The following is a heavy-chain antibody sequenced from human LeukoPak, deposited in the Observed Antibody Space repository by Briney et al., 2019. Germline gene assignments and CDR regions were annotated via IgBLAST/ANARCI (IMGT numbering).Heavy chain of an antibody. Sequence: SETLSLTCTVSGGSISSYYWSWIRQPAGKGLEWIGRIYTSGSTNYNPSLKSRVTMSVDTSKNQFSLKLSSVTAADTAVYYCARSPVGCSSTSCYYYYYYMDVWGKGTTVIVSS. CDR3: ARSPVGCSSTSCYYYYYYMDV. V-gene: IGHV4-4*07. J-gene: IGHJ6*03. D-gene: IGHD2-2*01. CDR2: IYTSGST. CDR1: GGSISSYY.